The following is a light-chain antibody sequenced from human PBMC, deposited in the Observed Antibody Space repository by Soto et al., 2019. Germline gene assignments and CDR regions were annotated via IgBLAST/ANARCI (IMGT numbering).Light chain of an antibody. CDR3: QQYYNSPQT. CDR1: QSVLYSSNTKNY. V-gene: IGKV4-1*01. J-gene: IGKJ1*01. CDR2: WAS. Sequence: DIVMTQSPDSLAVSLGERATINCKSSQSVLYSSNTKNYLAWYQQKPGQPPKLLIYWASTRESGVPDRFSGSGAGTDFTLTSSSLQAEDVAVYYCQQYYNSPQTFGQGTKVEIK.